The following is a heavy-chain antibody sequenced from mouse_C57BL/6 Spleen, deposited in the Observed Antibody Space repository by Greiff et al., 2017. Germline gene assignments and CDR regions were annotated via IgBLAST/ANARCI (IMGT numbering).Heavy chain of an antibody. CDR1: GYTFTSYW. J-gene: IGHJ3*01. V-gene: IGHV1-64*01. CDR3: ARSTMVTTKFAY. Sequence: VQLQQPGAELVKPGASVKLSCKASGYTFTSYWMHWVKQRPGQGLEWIGMIHPNSGSTNYNEKFKSKATLTVDKSSSTAYMQLSSLTCGDSAVYYCARSTMVTTKFAYWGQGTLVTVSA. D-gene: IGHD2-2*01. CDR2: IHPNSGST.